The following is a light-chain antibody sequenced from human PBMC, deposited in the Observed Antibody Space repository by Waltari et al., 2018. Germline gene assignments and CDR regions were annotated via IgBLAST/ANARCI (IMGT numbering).Light chain of an antibody. V-gene: IGLV1-47*01. CDR2: LTP. Sequence: QSVLTQPPSASGTPGQSVTISCSGSISNIGTHYVYWYQQLPGTAPKLLIYLTPQRSAGVPDRFSASKSGTSASLAISGLRCEDEADYDCATRDEGPTVVFGGGTKLTVL. CDR1: ISNIGTHY. CDR3: ATRDEGPTVV. J-gene: IGLJ2*01.